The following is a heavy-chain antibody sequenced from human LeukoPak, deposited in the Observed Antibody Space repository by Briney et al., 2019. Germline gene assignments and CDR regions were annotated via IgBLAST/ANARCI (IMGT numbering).Heavy chain of an antibody. CDR2: ISAYNGNT. J-gene: IGHJ3*02. Sequence: ASVKVSCKASGYTFTSYGISWVRQAPGQGLEWMGWISAYNGNTNYAQKLQGRVTMTTDTSTSTAYMELRSLRSDDTAVYYCARKVYSSSSFASDIWGQGTMVTVSS. CDR1: GYTFTSYG. CDR3: ARKVYSSSSFASDI. D-gene: IGHD6-6*01. V-gene: IGHV1-18*01.